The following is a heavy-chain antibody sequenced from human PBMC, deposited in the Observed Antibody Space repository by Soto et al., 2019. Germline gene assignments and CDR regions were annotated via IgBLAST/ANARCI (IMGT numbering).Heavy chain of an antibody. D-gene: IGHD2-2*01. Sequence: SETLSLTCTVSGGSISSGDYYWSWIRQPPGKGLEWIGYIYYSGSTYYNPSLKSRVTISVDTSKNQFSLKLSSVTAADTAVYYCARATIVLVPAAMVSHWFDPRGQRTLVTVSS. V-gene: IGHV4-30-4*01. CDR1: GGSISSGDYY. CDR3: ARATIVLVPAAMVSHWFDP. J-gene: IGHJ5*02. CDR2: IYYSGST.